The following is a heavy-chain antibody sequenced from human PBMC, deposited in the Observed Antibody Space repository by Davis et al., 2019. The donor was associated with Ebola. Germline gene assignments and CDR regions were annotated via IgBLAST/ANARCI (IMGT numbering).Heavy chain of an antibody. Sequence: SLKISCAASGFTFDDYAMHWVRQAPGKGLEWVSGISWNSGSIGYADSVKGRFTISRDNAKNSLYLQMNSLRAEDTAVYYCAKFYRALGYCSSTSCYDGMDVWGQGTTVTVSS. CDR1: GFTFDDYA. V-gene: IGHV3-9*01. CDR2: ISWNSGSI. J-gene: IGHJ6*02. CDR3: AKFYRALGYCSSTSCYDGMDV. D-gene: IGHD2-2*01.